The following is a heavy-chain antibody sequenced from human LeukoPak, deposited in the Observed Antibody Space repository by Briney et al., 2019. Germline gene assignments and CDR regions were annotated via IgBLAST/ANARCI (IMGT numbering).Heavy chain of an antibody. CDR1: GGSIGSYY. D-gene: IGHD5-12*01. J-gene: IGHJ4*02. CDR3: ARGHMERLRLLGY. Sequence: SETLSLTCTISGGSIGSYYWTWIRQPPGKGLEWIGFIDYSGSTNYNPSFKSRVTMSVDTSKNQFSLKLSSVTAADTAVYYCARGHMERLRLLGYWGQGTLVTVSS. CDR2: IDYSGST. V-gene: IGHV4-59*08.